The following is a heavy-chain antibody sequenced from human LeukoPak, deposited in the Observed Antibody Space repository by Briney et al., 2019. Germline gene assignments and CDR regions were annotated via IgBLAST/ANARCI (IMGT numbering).Heavy chain of an antibody. CDR1: GGSISSTTYY. CDR2: IYKTGST. J-gene: IGHJ3*02. V-gene: IGHV4-39*01. D-gene: IGHD3/OR15-3a*01. CDR3: ARTWTPGGDAFDI. Sequence: SETLSLTCTVSGGSISSTTYYWAWIRQPPGKGLEWIGSIYKTGSTNYSPSLKSRVFISVDTSNNQFSLNLSSVTAADTAVYYCARTWTPGGDAFDIWGQGTMVIVSS.